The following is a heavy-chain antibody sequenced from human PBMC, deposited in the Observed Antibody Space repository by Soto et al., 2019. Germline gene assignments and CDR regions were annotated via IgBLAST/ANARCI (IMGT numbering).Heavy chain of an antibody. CDR2: ISNSGNT. Sequence: EVQLLESGGALVQPGGSLRLSCAASGFTFSSYAMYWVRQAPGKGLEWVSTISNSGNTYYADSVEGRFTISRDNSKNTRYLQMNSLRAEDTAVYYCAKTKFRGVVVNVW. D-gene: IGHD3-10*01. CDR1: GFTFSSYA. J-gene: IGHJ6*01. CDR3: AKTKFRGVVVNV. V-gene: IGHV3-23*01.